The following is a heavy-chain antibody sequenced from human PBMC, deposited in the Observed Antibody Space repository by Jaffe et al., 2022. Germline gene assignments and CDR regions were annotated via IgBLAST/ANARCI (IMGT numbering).Heavy chain of an antibody. CDR1: GYTFTSYD. D-gene: IGHD1-26*01. CDR3: ARVLWSDYVGEAHAFDI. V-gene: IGHV1-8*01. J-gene: IGHJ3*02. CDR2: MNPNSGNT. Sequence: QVQLVQSGAEVKKPGASVKVSCKASGYTFTSYDINWVRQATGQGLEWMGWMNPNSGNTGYAQKFQGRVTMTRNTSISTAYMELSSLRSEDTAVYYCARVLWSDYVGEAHAFDIWGQGTMVTVSS.